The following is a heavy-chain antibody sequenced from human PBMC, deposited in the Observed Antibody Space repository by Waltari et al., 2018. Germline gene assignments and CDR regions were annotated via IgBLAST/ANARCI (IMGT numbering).Heavy chain of an antibody. CDR1: GYSISSGYY. CDR2: IYHRGST. J-gene: IGHJ4*02. V-gene: IGHV4-38-2*02. D-gene: IGHD2-21*01. CDR3: ATIGRIVLDY. Sequence: QVQLQESGPGLVKPSETLSLTCTVSGYSISSGYYWGWIRQPPGKWLEWIGSIYHRGSTYYNPSLKSRVTISVDTSKNQFSLKLSSVTAADTAVYYCATIGRIVLDYWGQGTLVTVSS.